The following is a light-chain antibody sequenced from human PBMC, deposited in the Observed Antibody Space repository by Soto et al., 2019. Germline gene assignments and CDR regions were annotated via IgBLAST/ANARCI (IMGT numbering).Light chain of an antibody. J-gene: IGLJ2*01. V-gene: IGLV1-40*01. CDR3: QSYDSSLSAVV. CDR1: SSNIGAVYD. CDR2: NNN. Sequence: QSVLTQPPSVSGAPGQRVTISCTGSSSNIGAVYDVHWYQQVPGTAPRLLISNNNNRPSGVPDRFSGYKSGTSASLDNTGLQPDDEADYYCQSYDSSLSAVVFGGGTKLTVL.